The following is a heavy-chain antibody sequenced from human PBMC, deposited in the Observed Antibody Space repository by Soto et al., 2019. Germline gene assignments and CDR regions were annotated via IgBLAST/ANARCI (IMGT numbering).Heavy chain of an antibody. CDR3: AREGSGDKVDY. CDR1: GGSISSGDYY. CDR2: SYYSGST. Sequence: QVQLQESGPGRVKPSQTLSLTCTVSGGSISSGDYYWSWIRQPPGKGLGWIGYSYYSGSTSYNPSLKSRVTLSVATSKTQFSLKLSSVTAADTAVYYCAREGSGDKVDYWGQGTLVTVSS. V-gene: IGHV4-30-4*01. J-gene: IGHJ4*02. D-gene: IGHD2-15*01.